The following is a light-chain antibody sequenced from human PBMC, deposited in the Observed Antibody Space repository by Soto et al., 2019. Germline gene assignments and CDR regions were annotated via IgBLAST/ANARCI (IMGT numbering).Light chain of an antibody. CDR1: SGHSSYA. Sequence: QLVLTQSPSASASLGASVKLTCTLSSGHSSYAIAWHQQQPEQGPRYLMKLNSDGSHSKGDGIPDRFSGSSSGAERYLTISSLQSEDEADYYCQTWGTGIGVFGGGTKVTVL. CDR2: LNSDGSH. CDR3: QTWGTGIGV. V-gene: IGLV4-69*01. J-gene: IGLJ3*02.